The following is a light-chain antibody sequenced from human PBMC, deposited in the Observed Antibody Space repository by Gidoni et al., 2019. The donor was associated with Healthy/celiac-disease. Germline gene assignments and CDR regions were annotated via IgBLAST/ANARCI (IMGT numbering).Light chain of an antibody. CDR1: QGISSY. J-gene: IGKJ4*01. Sequence: IRMTQSPSSFSASTGDRVTITCRASQGISSYLAWYQQKPGKAPKLLIYAASTLQSGVPSRFSGSGSGTDFTLTISCLQSEDFATYYCQQYYSYPLTFGGGTKVEIK. V-gene: IGKV1-8*01. CDR3: QQYYSYPLT. CDR2: AAS.